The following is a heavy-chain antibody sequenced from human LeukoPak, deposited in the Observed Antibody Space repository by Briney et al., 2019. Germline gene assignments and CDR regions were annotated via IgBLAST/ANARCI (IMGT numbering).Heavy chain of an antibody. CDR2: IYYSGST. Sequence: SETLSLTCAVYGGSFSGYYWSWIRQPPGKGLEWIGYIYYSGSTNYNPSLKSRVTISVDTSKNQFSLKLSSVTAADTAVYYCARGYYGGYYWGQGTLVTVSS. D-gene: IGHD1-26*01. CDR3: ARGYYGGYY. V-gene: IGHV4-59*12. CDR1: GGSFSGYY. J-gene: IGHJ4*02.